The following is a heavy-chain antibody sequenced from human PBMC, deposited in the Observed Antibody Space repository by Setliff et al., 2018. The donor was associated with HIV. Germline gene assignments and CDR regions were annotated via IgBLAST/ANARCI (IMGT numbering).Heavy chain of an antibody. CDR3: AKDSPWKGFTYTHGYLEH. CDR2: ISWDSGNR. CDR1: GFALDSYA. Sequence: LRLSCEASGFALDSYAMHWVRQPPGKGLEWISGISWDSGNRGYADSVNGRFTVSRDNARNHLYLEMNSLTEEDTAVYFCAKDSPWKGFTYTHGYLEHWGQGTLVTVSS. D-gene: IGHD1-1*01. J-gene: IGHJ1*01. V-gene: IGHV3-9*01.